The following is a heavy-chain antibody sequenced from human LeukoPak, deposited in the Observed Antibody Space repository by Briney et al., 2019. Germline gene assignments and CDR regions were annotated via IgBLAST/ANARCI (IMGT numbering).Heavy chain of an antibody. CDR1: GFTFSAFW. V-gene: IGHV3-7*01. Sequence: GGSLRLSCAASGFTFSAFWMSWARQAPGKGLEWVANINQDGREEHYVDSVRGRFTISRDNGKNSVFLQMNSLRAEDTAVYYCTNGVHLETWGPGTVVSVSS. CDR2: INQDGREE. J-gene: IGHJ5*02. CDR3: TNGVHLET. D-gene: IGHD3-10*01.